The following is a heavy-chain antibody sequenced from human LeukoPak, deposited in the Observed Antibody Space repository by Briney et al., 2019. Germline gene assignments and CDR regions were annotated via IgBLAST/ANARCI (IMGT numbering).Heavy chain of an antibody. CDR3: ARATLAALDY. CDR1: GGSISSGGYY. J-gene: IGHJ4*02. CDR2: VYYSGST. Sequence: SETLSLTCTVSGGSISSGGYYWSWIRQHPGKGLEWIGYVYYSGSTYYNPSLESRVTISVDTSKNQFSLKLSSVTAADTAVYYCARATLAALDYWGQGTLVTVSS. D-gene: IGHD6-25*01. V-gene: IGHV4-31*03.